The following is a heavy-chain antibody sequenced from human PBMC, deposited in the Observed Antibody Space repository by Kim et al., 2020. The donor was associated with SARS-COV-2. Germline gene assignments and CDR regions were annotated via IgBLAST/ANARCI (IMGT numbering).Heavy chain of an antibody. Sequence: SQTLSLTCAISGDSVSSNSAAWNWIRQSPSRGLEWLGRTYYRSKWYNDYAVSVKSRITINPDTSKNQFSLQLNSVTPEDTAVYYCARDEGDCSSTSCRPFDPWGQGTLVTVSS. CDR3: ARDEGDCSSTSCRPFDP. CDR2: TYYRSKWYN. D-gene: IGHD2-2*01. CDR1: GDSVSSNSAA. V-gene: IGHV6-1*01. J-gene: IGHJ5*02.